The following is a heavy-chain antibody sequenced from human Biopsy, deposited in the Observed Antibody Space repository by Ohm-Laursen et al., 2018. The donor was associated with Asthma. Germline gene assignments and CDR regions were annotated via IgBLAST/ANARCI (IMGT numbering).Heavy chain of an antibody. J-gene: IGHJ4*02. V-gene: IGHV3-53*01. CDR2: IYSGGTS. CDR1: GFTVSRDH. Sequence: SLRLSCAASGFTVSRDHMFWVRQAPGKGLEWVSVIYSGGTSDTADSVRGRFTISRDFYKNTLYLQMDRLRAEDTAVYYCARGDSSGWSHYYFDYWGQGTLVTVSS. CDR3: ARGDSSGWSHYYFDY. D-gene: IGHD6-19*01.